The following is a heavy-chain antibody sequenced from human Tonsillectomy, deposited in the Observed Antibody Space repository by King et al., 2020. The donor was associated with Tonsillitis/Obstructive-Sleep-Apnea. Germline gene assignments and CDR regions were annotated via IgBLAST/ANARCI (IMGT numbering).Heavy chain of an antibody. CDR3: ARATTGTTWGAFDI. CDR2: IGTAGDT. V-gene: IGHV3-13*01. J-gene: IGHJ3*02. D-gene: IGHD1-1*01. Sequence: VQLVQSGGGLVQPGGSLRLSCAASGFTFSSYDMHWVRQATGKGLEWVSAIGTAGDTYYPGSVKGRFTISRENAKNSLYLQMNSLRAGDTAVYYCARATTGTTWGAFDIWGQGTMVTASS. CDR1: GFTFSSYD.